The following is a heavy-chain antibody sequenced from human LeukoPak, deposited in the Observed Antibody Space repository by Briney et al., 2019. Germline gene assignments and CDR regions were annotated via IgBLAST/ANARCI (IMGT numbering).Heavy chain of an antibody. Sequence: GGSLRLSCAASGFTFSSYWMSWVRQAPGKGLGWVANIKQDGSEKYYVDSVKGRFTISRDNAKNSLYLQMNSLRAEDTAVYYCARDFMSSSSPKLTVDYWGQGTLVTDSS. J-gene: IGHJ4*02. CDR3: ARDFMSSSSPKLTVDY. CDR1: GFTFSSYW. D-gene: IGHD6-6*01. CDR2: IKQDGSEK. V-gene: IGHV3-7*01.